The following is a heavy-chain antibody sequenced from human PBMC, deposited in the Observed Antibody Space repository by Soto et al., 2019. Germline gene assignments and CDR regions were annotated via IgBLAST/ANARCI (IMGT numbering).Heavy chain of an antibody. CDR3: AHHILTGYYKGHDGWFEP. D-gene: IGHD3-9*01. CDR2: IYWDDDK. Sequence: GSGPTLVNPTQTLTLTCTFSGFSLSTSGVGVGWIRQPPGKALEWLALIYWDDDKRYSPSLKSRLTITKDTSKNQVVLTMTNMDPVDTATYYCAHHILTGYYKGHDGWFEPWGQGTLVTVSS. J-gene: IGHJ5*02. V-gene: IGHV2-5*02. CDR1: GFSLSTSGVG.